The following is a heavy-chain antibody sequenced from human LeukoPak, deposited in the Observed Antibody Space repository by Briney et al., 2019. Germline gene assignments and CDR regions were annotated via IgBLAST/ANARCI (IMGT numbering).Heavy chain of an antibody. Sequence: GGSLRVSCALSGFTLNLYAMSWVRQAPGTGLEWVGSLTDSGDATYYADSVKGRLTISRDDSNSTLYLHISGLRDEDTAVYYCARGYSHNSGGWLDPWGQGTLVTVSS. J-gene: IGHJ5*02. D-gene: IGHD5-12*01. CDR1: GFTLNLYA. V-gene: IGHV3-23*01. CDR2: LTDSGDAT. CDR3: ARGYSHNSGGWLDP.